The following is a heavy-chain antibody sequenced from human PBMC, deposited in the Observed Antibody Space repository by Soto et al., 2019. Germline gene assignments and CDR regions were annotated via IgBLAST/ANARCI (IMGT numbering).Heavy chain of an antibody. Sequence: GGSLRLSCAASGFTFSSYARHWVSQAPGKGLEWVAVISYDGSNKYYADSAKGRFTISRDNSKNTLYLQMNSLRAEDTAVYYCARDCDVVVVVGDGYYGMDVWGQGTTVTVSS. D-gene: IGHD2-15*01. CDR3: ARDCDVVVVVGDGYYGMDV. J-gene: IGHJ6*02. V-gene: IGHV3-30-3*01. CDR1: GFTFSSYA. CDR2: ISYDGSNK.